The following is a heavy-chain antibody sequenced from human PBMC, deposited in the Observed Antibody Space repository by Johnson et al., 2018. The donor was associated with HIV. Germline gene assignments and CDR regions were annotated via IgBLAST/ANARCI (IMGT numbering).Heavy chain of an antibody. Sequence: VQLVESGGGLVQPGRSLRLSCAASGFTFDDYAMHWVRQAPGKGLEWVSGISGSGGSTYYADSVKGRFTISRDNSKNTLYLQMNSLRAEDTAVYYCARTRHYYEAFDIWGQGTMVTVSS. CDR3: ARTRHYYEAFDI. CDR1: GFTFDDYA. V-gene: IGHV3-23*04. CDR2: ISGSGGST. D-gene: IGHD3-10*01. J-gene: IGHJ3*02.